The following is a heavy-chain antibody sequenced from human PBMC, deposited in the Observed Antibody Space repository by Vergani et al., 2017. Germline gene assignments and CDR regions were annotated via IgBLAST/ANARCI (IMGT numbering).Heavy chain of an antibody. D-gene: IGHD3-22*01. Sequence: QVQLQESGPGLVKPSETLSLTCTVSGGSISSYYWSWIRQPPGKGLEWIGYIYYSGSTNYNPSLKSRVTISVDTSKKQFSLKLSSVTAADTAVYYCARQPPESYYYDNRYFDLWGRGTLVTVSS. CDR1: GGSISSYY. CDR2: IYYSGST. J-gene: IGHJ2*01. CDR3: ARQPPESYYYDNRYFDL. V-gene: IGHV4-59*13.